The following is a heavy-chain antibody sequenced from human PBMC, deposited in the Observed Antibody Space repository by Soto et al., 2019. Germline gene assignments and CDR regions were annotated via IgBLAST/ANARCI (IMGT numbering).Heavy chain of an antibody. CDR1: SDSTVDSDYY. CDR3: TRLGPSRVSVSTFDS. D-gene: IGHD4-17*01. V-gene: IGHV4-39*01. CDR2: IYYSGST. J-gene: IGHJ5*01. Sequence: QVLLQESGPGLVKPSETLSLTCSVSSDSTVDSDYYWGWVRQAPGKGLEWLGSIYYSGSTYYNPSLESRLSMSVDTSKNQFSLTMYSVTATDTAVYYCTRLGPSRVSVSTFDSWGQGTLVNVSS.